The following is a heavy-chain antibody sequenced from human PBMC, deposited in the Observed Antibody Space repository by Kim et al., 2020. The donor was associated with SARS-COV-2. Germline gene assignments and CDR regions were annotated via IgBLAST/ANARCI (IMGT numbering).Heavy chain of an antibody. CDR3: ARGKSVDAY. CDR2: TI. Sequence: TIYYADSVKGRFTISRDNAKSSRYLQMNSLRAEDTAVYYCARGKSVDAYLGQGTLVTVSS. V-gene: IGHV3-48*03. D-gene: IGHD2-8*01. J-gene: IGHJ4*02.